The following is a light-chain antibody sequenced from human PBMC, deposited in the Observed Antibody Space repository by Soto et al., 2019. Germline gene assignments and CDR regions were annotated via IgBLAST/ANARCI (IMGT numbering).Light chain of an antibody. V-gene: IGKV3-11*01. J-gene: IGKJ1*01. CDR3: QQRSNWPGT. Sequence: EIVLTQSPATLSLSPGDRATLSCMASQSVSNQLAWYQQKPGQAPRLLIYDSSNRATGIPGRFSGSGSGTDFNLTISSLALEDFAVYYCQQRSNWPGTFGQGTKVEIK. CDR2: DSS. CDR1: QSVSNQ.